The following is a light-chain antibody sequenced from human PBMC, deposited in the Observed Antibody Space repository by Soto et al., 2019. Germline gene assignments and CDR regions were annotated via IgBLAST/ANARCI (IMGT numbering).Light chain of an antibody. Sequence: EIVLTQSPATLSLPPGERATLSCRASQSVGNNVAWYQQKPGQPPRLLIYGASTRAAGVPARFSGSGYGRQFSLTISSLQSEDFAIYHCQQHNNWPPWTFGQGTKVDIK. J-gene: IGKJ1*01. CDR3: QQHNNWPPWT. CDR2: GAS. CDR1: QSVGNN. V-gene: IGKV3-15*01.